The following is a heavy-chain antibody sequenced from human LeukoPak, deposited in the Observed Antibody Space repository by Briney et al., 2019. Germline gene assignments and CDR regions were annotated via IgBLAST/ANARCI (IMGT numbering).Heavy chain of an antibody. V-gene: IGHV4-34*01. D-gene: IGHD3-10*01. CDR3: ARRGPPRTMLRGVKSGWFDP. Sequence: SETLSLTCTVSGASIRSYYWSWIRQPPGKGLEWIGEINHSGSTNYNPSLKSRVTISVDTSKNQFSLKLSSVTAADTAVYYCARRGPPRTMLRGVKSGWFDPWGQGTLVTVSS. CDR1: GASIRSYY. J-gene: IGHJ5*02. CDR2: INHSGST.